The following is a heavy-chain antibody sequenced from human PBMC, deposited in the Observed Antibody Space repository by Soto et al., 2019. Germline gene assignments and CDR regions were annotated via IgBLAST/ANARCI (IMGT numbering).Heavy chain of an antibody. CDR3: TREEGGGWFAP. Sequence: QVQLVQSGAEVKEPGASVKVSCKASGYIFTSYAIHWVRQAPGQRLEWMGWINVGNGNTRYSQKFQGRVTISRETSASTVYMELSSLRSEDTAMYYCTREEGGGWFAPWGQGTLVTVFS. CDR1: GYIFTSYA. J-gene: IGHJ5*02. CDR2: INVGNGNT. V-gene: IGHV1-3*01.